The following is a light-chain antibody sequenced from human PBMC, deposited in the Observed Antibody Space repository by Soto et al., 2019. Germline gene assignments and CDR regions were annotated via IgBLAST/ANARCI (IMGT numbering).Light chain of an antibody. J-gene: IGKJ1*01. Sequence: EVVMTQSPDTLSVSPGERATLSCRASQSVSSSLAWYQQKPGQAPRLLISGASTRATGVPARFSGSGSGTEFTLTISSLQSEDVAVYYCQHFHNWPPWTFGQGTRVEIK. CDR2: GAS. CDR3: QHFHNWPPWT. CDR1: QSVSSS. V-gene: IGKV3-15*01.